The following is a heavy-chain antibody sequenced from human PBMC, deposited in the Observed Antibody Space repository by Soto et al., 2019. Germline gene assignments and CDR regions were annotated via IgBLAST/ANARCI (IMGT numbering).Heavy chain of an antibody. Sequence: HPGGSLRLSCAASGFTFSSYGMHWVRQAPGRGLEWVPVISYDGSNKYYADSVKGRFTISRDNSKNTLYLQLNSLRAEDTAVYYCAKDRPLSTGSLAEYFQHWGQGTLVTVSS. CDR2: ISYDGSNK. D-gene: IGHD4-17*01. V-gene: IGHV3-30*18. CDR3: AKDRPLSTGSLAEYFQH. CDR1: GFTFSSYG. J-gene: IGHJ1*01.